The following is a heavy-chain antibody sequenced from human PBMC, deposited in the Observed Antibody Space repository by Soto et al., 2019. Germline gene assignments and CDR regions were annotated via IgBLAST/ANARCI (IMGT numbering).Heavy chain of an antibody. J-gene: IGHJ4*02. CDR1: GFTFSSYG. D-gene: IGHD2-2*01. CDR3: ARPNSPAATLWYFDY. V-gene: IGHV3-33*01. CDR2: IWYDGSNK. Sequence: TGGSLRLSCAASGFTFSSYGMHWVRQAPGKGLEWVAVIWYDGSNKYYADSVKGRFTISRDNSKNTLYLQMNSLRAEDTAVYYCARPNSPAATLWYFDYWGQGTLVTVSS.